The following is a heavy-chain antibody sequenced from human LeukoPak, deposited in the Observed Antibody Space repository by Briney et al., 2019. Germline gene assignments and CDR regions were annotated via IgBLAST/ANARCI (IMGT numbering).Heavy chain of an antibody. V-gene: IGHV1-18*01. Sequence: GASVKVSCKAAGYTFTSYGISWVRQAPGQGLEWMGWISAYNGNTNYAQKLRGRVTMTTDTSTSTAYMELRSLRSDDTAVYYCARAPIIRPTYYDFWSGYSNYYFDYWGQGTLVTVSS. CDR3: ARAPIIRPTYYDFWSGYSNYYFDY. J-gene: IGHJ4*02. D-gene: IGHD3-3*01. CDR2: ISAYNGNT. CDR1: GYTFTSYG.